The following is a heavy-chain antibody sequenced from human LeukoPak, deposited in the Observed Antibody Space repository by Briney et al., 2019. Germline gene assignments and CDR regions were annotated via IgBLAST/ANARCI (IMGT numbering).Heavy chain of an antibody. V-gene: IGHV4-59*08. CDR3: AIIAVAGTSYFQH. D-gene: IGHD6-19*01. Sequence: SETLSLTCTVSGGSISSYYWSWVRQPPGKGLEWIGYIYYSGSTNYNPSLKSRVTISVDTSKNQFSLKLSSVTAADTAVYYCAIIAVAGTSYFQHWGQGTLVTVSS. J-gene: IGHJ1*01. CDR1: GGSISSYY. CDR2: IYYSGST.